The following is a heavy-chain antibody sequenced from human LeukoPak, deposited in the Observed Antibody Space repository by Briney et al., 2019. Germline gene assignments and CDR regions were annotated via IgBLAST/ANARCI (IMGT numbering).Heavy chain of an antibody. V-gene: IGHV3-30*18. CDR2: ISYDGSNK. J-gene: IGHJ4*02. CDR1: GFTFSSYG. D-gene: IGHD5-18*01. CDR3: AKVSGYSYGFDY. Sequence: PGRSLRLSCAASGFTFSSYGMHWVRQAPGKGLEWVAVISYDGSNKYYADSVKGRFTISRDNYKNTLYLQMNSLRAEDTAVYYCAKVSGYSYGFDYWGQGTLVTVSS.